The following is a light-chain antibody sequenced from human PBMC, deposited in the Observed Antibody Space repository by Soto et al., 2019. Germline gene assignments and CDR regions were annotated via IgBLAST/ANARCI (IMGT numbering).Light chain of an antibody. J-gene: IGKJ4*01. CDR3: QQSYSTLLT. CDR1: QNISSS. V-gene: IGKV1-39*01. Sequence: DIQMTQSPSSLSASVGGRVTITCRASQNISSSLNWYQQKPGKAPKLLIYAASSLQSGVPSRFSGSGSGTDFTLTISSLQPEDFATYYCQQSYSTLLTFGGGNKV. CDR2: AAS.